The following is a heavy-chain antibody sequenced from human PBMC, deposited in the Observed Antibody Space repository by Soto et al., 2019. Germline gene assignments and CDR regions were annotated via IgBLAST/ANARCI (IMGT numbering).Heavy chain of an antibody. CDR2: IYYSGST. CDR3: ARRRGCISADRENYEIGMDV. V-gene: IGHV4-39*01. Sequence: SETLSLTCTVSGGSISSSSYYWGWIRQPPGKGLEWIGSIYYSGSTYYNPSLKSRVTISVDTSKNQFSLKLSSVTAADTAVYYCARRRGCISADRENYEIGMDVLDQGITVTVPS. CDR1: GGSISSSSYY. D-gene: IGHD1-7*01. J-gene: IGHJ6*02.